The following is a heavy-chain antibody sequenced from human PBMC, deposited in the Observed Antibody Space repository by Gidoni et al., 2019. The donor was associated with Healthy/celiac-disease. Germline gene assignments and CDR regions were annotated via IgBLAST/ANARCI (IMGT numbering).Heavy chain of an antibody. J-gene: IGHJ2*01. CDR2: ISSSSSYI. CDR3: ATDYYDSSGYYYAWYFDL. V-gene: IGHV3-21*01. Sequence: EVQLVESGGGLVKPGGSLRLSCAASGFTFSSYSMNWVRQAPGKGLEWVSSISSSSSYIYYADSVKGRFTISRYNANNSLYLQMNSLRAEDTAVYYCATDYYDSSGYYYAWYFDLWVRGTLVTVSS. D-gene: IGHD3-22*01. CDR1: GFTFSSYS.